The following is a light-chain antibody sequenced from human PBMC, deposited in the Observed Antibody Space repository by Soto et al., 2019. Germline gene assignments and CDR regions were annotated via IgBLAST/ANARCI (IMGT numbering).Light chain of an antibody. CDR1: QDIKTY. Sequence: AIQLTQSPSSLSASVGDRVSITCRASQDIKTYLAWYQQKQGKAPKLLISGTFTLQSGVPSRFNGSGSGTDFTLTISRLQPEDFATYYCQHYGDFPFTFGPGTKVEI. V-gene: IGKV1D-13*01. CDR3: QHYGDFPFT. J-gene: IGKJ3*01. CDR2: GTF.